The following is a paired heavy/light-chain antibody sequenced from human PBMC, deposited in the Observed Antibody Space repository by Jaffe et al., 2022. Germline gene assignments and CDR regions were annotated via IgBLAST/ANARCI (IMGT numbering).Heavy chain of an antibody. CDR3: AKDHYTSDTFWYFFDR. CDR1: GFYFANYA. CDR2: IRGSGETT. Sequence: EVQLLESGGGLVQPGGSLRLSCTASGFYFANYAMSWVRQAPGKGLEWVSAIRGSGETTYYADSVKGRFTISRDNSKSTLYLQMNSLRGEDTAVYYCAKDHYTSDTFWYFFDRWGQGTLVTVSS. J-gene: IGHJ4*02. V-gene: IGHV3-23*01. D-gene: IGHD6-19*01.
Light chain of an antibody. CDR3: QQYGSSPLT. V-gene: IGKV3-20*01. J-gene: IGKJ4*01. Sequence: EIVLTQSPGSLSVSPGERATLSCRASQRVTSSYLAWYQQKPGQAPRLLIYDASSRATGIPDRFSGSGSGTDFTLTISRLEPEDFAVYYCQQYGSSPLTFGGGTKVEIK. CDR1: QRVTSSY. CDR2: DAS.